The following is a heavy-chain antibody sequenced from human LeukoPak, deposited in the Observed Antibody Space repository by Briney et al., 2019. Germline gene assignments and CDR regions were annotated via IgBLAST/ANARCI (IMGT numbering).Heavy chain of an antibody. CDR2: ISSSSSTI. V-gene: IGHV3-48*01. D-gene: IGHD2-2*01. J-gene: IGHJ4*02. CDR3: AAYRSSTSCYDDK. CDR1: GFTFSSYS. Sequence: GGSLRLSCAASGFTFSSYSMNWVRQAPGKGLEWVSYISSSSSTIYYADSVKGRFTISRDNAKNSLYLQMNSLRAEDTAVYYCAAYRSSTSCYDDKWGQGTLVTVSS.